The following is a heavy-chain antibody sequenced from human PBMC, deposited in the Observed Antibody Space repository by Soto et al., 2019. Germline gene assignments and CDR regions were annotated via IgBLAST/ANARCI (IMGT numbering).Heavy chain of an antibody. V-gene: IGHV4-34*01. CDR1: GGSFSGYY. D-gene: IGHD3-10*01. CDR3: ARAGGYGMDV. Sequence: QVQLQQWGAGLLKPSETLSLTCAVYGGSFSGYYWSLIRQPPGKGLEWIGEINHSGSTNYNPSLKSRVTISVDTSKNQFSLKLSSVTAADTAVYYCARAGGYGMDVWGQGTTVTVSS. J-gene: IGHJ6*02. CDR2: INHSGST.